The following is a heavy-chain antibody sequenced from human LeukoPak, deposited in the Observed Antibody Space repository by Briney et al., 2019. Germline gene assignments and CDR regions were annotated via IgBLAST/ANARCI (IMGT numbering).Heavy chain of an antibody. V-gene: IGHV3-23*01. CDR1: GFTFSSYA. J-gene: IGHJ5*02. Sequence: GGSLRLSCAASGFTFSSYAMSWVRQAPGKGLEWVSAISGSGGSTYYAGSVKGRFTISRDNSKNTLYLQMNSLRAEDTAVYYCAKRMYSSSSAVNWFDPWGQGTLVTVSS. CDR3: AKRMYSSSSAVNWFDP. CDR2: ISGSGGST. D-gene: IGHD6-6*01.